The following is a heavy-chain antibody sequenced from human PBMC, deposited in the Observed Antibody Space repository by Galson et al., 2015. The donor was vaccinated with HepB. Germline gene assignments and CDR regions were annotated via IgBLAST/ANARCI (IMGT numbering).Heavy chain of an antibody. J-gene: IGHJ3*02. Sequence: SLRLSCAASGFTFSTYWMTWVRQAPGKGLEWVANINQDASAKYYVDSVKGRFTISRDNAQNSLYLQMNSLRAEDTAVYYCARVYSGSYYLDVFVIWGQGTMVTVSS. CDR2: INQDASAK. D-gene: IGHD1-26*01. CDR3: ARVYSGSYYLDVFVI. V-gene: IGHV3-7*03. CDR1: GFTFSTYW.